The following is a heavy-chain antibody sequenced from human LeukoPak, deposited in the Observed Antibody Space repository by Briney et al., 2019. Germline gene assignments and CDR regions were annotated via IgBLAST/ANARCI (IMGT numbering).Heavy chain of an antibody. CDR1: GFTFSSYE. D-gene: IGHD6-13*01. V-gene: IGHV3-48*03. Sequence: PGGSLRLSCAASGFTFSSYEMNWVRQAPGKGLEWVSYISSSGSTIYYADSVKGRFTISRDNAKNSLYLQMNSLKAEDTAVYYCARECSSSCHSGGYAFDIWGQGTMVTVSS. CDR2: ISSSGSTI. J-gene: IGHJ3*02. CDR3: ARECSSSCHSGGYAFDI.